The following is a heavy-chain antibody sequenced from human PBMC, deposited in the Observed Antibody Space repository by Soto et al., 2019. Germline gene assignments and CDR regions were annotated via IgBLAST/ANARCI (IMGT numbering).Heavy chain of an antibody. Sequence: QVQLVQSGAEVRKPGSSVKVSCRSSGGTFNNHAVTWVRQAPGQGLEWMGGIIPIFGTTNYAPKFQARVTITADRPTKVVFLELNSLTSEDTAVYFCARSFHDRTGYYLYYFDSWGQGTLVTVSS. CDR1: GGTFNNHA. CDR2: IIPIFGTT. V-gene: IGHV1-69*06. J-gene: IGHJ4*02. CDR3: ARSFHDRTGYYLYYFDS. D-gene: IGHD3-22*01.